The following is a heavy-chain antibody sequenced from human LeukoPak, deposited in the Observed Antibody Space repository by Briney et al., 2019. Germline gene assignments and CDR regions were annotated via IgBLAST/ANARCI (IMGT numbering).Heavy chain of an antibody. J-gene: IGHJ5*02. CDR3: ARGIAAAPGRP. CDR2: MNPNSGNT. CDR1: TSYD. V-gene: IGHV1-8*01. Sequence: TSYDINWVRQATGQGLEWMGWMNPNSGNTGYAQKFQGRVTMTRNTSISTAYMELSSLRSEDTAVYYCARGIAAAPGRPWGQGTLVTVSS. D-gene: IGHD6-13*01.